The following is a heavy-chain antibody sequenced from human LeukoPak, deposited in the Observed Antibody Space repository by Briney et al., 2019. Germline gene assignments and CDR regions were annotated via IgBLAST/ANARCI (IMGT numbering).Heavy chain of an antibody. CDR2: IYYSGST. V-gene: IGHV4-59*08. CDR3: ARAWVGTFDP. CDR1: GGSISSYY. D-gene: IGHD1-1*01. Sequence: SETLSLTCTVSGGSISSYYWSWIRQPPGKGLEWIGYIYYSGSTNYNPSLKSRVTISVDTSKNQFSLKLSSVTAADTAVYCCARAWVGTFDPWGQGTLVTVSS. J-gene: IGHJ5*02.